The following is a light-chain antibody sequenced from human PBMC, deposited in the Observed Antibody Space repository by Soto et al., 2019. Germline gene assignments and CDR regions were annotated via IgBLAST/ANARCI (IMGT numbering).Light chain of an antibody. J-gene: IGKJ1*01. CDR3: QQSHSSPLT. CDR2: AAS. CDR1: QSITNY. Sequence: DIQMTQSPSSLSASVGDRVTITCLASQSITNYLIWYQQKPGKAPKLLVYAASSLQSGVPSRFSGSGSGTDFTLTISSLQPEDFATYYCQQSHSSPLTFGQGTKVDIK. V-gene: IGKV1-39*01.